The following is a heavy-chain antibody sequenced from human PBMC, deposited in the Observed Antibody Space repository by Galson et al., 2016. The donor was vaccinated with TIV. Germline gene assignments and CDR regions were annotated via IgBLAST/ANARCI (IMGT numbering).Heavy chain of an antibody. V-gene: IGHV5-51*01. Sequence: SGAEVKQPGEALKISCKGSGYPFSSWWIAWVRQMPGKGLEWMGKIDPDDSETRYSPSFQGQVTISVDKSTRTAFLQWRSLKASDTGMYYCARQAGRGYGLDVWGLGTTVIVS. CDR3: ARQAGRGYGLDV. J-gene: IGHJ6*02. CDR2: IDPDDSET. D-gene: IGHD3-3*01. CDR1: GYPFSSWW.